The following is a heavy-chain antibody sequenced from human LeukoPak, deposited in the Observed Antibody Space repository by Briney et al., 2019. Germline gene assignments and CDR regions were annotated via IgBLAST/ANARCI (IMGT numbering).Heavy chain of an antibody. CDR2: ISGRGGST. V-gene: IGHV3-23*01. Sequence: GGSLRLSCAASGFTFTRYAMSWVCQAPGKGLEWVSTISGRGGSTYYADSVKGRFSISGDTSKNTLYLQMNSLSAEDTAVYYCAKGHYDDSSGQYFDYWGQGTPATVSS. D-gene: IGHD3-22*01. CDR1: GFTFTRYA. CDR3: AKGHYDDSSGQYFDY. J-gene: IGHJ4*02.